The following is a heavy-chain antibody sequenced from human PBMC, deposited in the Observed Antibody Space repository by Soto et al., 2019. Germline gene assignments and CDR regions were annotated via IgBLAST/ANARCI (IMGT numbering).Heavy chain of an antibody. V-gene: IGHV1-3*01. CDR1: GYTFTSYA. CDR2: INAGNGNT. D-gene: IGHD3-3*01. J-gene: IGHJ4*02. CDR3: ARDAIRTNYDFWSGYYGPDFDY. Sequence: ASVKVSCKASGYTFTSYAMHWVRQAPGQRVEWMGWINAGNGNTKYSQKFQGRVTITRDTSASTAYMELSSLRSEDTAVYYCARDAIRTNYDFWSGYYGPDFDYWGQGTLVTVSS.